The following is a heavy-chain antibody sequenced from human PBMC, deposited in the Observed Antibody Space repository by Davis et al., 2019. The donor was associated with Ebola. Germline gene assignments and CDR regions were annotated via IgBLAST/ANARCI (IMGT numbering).Heavy chain of an antibody. CDR2: IYPGDSDT. CDR3: ARFMVRGVMDYYYGMDV. D-gene: IGHD3-10*01. J-gene: IGHJ6*02. Sequence: KVSCKGSRYSFTSYWIGWVRQMPGKGLEWMGIIYPGDSDTRYSPSFQGQVTISADKSISTAYLQWSSLKASDTAMYYCARFMVRGVMDYYYGMDVWGQGTTVTVSS. CDR1: RYSFTSYW. V-gene: IGHV5-51*01.